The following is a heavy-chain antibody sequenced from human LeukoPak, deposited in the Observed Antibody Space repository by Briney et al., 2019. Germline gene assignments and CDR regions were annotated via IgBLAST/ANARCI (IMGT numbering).Heavy chain of an antibody. CDR3: ARDFSLQLFDY. CDR1: GFTFSSYG. V-gene: IGHV3-33*01. CDR2: IWSDGSYK. J-gene: IGHJ4*02. D-gene: IGHD5-24*01. Sequence: LSLTCAASGFTFSSYGFHWVRQAPGKGLEWVAVIWSDGSYKYYADSVKGRFTISRDDSKDTLYLQMNSLRAEDTAVYYCARDFSLQLFDYWGQGTLVTVFS.